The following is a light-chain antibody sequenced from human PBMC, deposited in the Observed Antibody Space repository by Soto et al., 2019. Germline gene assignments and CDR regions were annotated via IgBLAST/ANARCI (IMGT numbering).Light chain of an antibody. CDR1: ESVSTF. CDR2: EAS. Sequence: EIVLTQSPATLSLSPGERATLSCRASESVSTFLAWYQQKPGQAPRLLIYEASSRATGIPARFSGGGSGTVFTLTISRLEPEDFAVYYCQQYGSSLLTFGQGTRLEIK. J-gene: IGKJ5*01. CDR3: QQYGSSLLT. V-gene: IGKV3-20*01.